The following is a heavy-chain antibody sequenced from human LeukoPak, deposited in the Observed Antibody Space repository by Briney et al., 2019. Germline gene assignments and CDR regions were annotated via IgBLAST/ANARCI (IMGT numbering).Heavy chain of an antibody. V-gene: IGHV3-7*01. D-gene: IGHD1-1*01. CDR2: INHEGGGI. CDR3: ATYINWVAGDV. Sequence: GGSLRLSCAASGFTFSEAWMTWVRQVPGLGLEWVAHINHEGGGIQYVDSVKGRFTISRDNAKGSVYLQMNSLRAEDTAIYHCATYINWVAGDVWGQGTTVIVSS. J-gene: IGHJ6*02. CDR1: GFTFSEAW.